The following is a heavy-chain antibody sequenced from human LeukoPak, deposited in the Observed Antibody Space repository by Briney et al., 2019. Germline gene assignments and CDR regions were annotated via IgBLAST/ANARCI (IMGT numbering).Heavy chain of an antibody. Sequence: SQTLSLTCAVYGGSFSDYFWNWIRQPPGKGLEWIGEINHGGGTRYNPSLKSRATISVDTSKKQFSLNLTSVTAADTAVYYCARGEDGTGDYRPTYFDSWGQGTLVTVSS. CDR1: GGSFSDYF. CDR2: INHGGGT. D-gene: IGHD4-17*01. V-gene: IGHV4-34*01. J-gene: IGHJ4*02. CDR3: ARGEDGTGDYRPTYFDS.